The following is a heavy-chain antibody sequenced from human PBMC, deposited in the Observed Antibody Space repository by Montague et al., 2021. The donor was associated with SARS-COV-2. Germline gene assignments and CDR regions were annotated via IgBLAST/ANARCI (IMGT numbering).Heavy chain of an antibody. J-gene: IGHJ4*02. CDR2: IDWDDDK. V-gene: IGHV2-70*01. D-gene: IGHD6-19*01. CDR1: GFSLSTSGMC. Sequence: PALVKPTQTLTLTCTFSGFSLSTSGMCVSWIRQPPGKALEWLALIDWDDDKYYSTSLKTRLTISKDTSKNQVVLTMTNMDPVDTATYYCARISAWYSSGWSAFDCWGQGTLVTVSS. CDR3: ARISAWYSSGWSAFDC.